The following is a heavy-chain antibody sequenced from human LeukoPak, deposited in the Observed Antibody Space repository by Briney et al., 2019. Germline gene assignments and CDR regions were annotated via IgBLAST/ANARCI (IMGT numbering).Heavy chain of an antibody. V-gene: IGHV4-59*01. J-gene: IGHJ5*02. D-gene: IGHD3-22*01. Sequence: SETLSLTCAVYGGSFSGYYWSWIRQPPGKGLEWIGYIYYSGSTNYNPSLKSRVTISVDTSKNQFSLKLSSVTAADTAVYYCARDFAAGPPGSSGYLRRFDPWGQGTLVTVSS. CDR1: GGSFSGYY. CDR2: IYYSGST. CDR3: ARDFAAGPPGSSGYLRRFDP.